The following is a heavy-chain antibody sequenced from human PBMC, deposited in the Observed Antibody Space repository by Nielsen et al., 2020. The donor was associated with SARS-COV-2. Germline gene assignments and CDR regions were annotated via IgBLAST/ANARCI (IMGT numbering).Heavy chain of an antibody. CDR2: IYSDGSNT. Sequence: GESLKISCAASRFTFSNSWMHWIRQAPGKGLVWVSCIYSDGSNTIYADSVKGRFTISRDNAKNTLYLQMNSLRAEDTAVYYCVRGLQVPNGLAHRWGQGTLVTVSS. J-gene: IGHJ4*02. CDR1: RFTFSNSW. CDR3: VRGLQVPNGLAHR. D-gene: IGHD3-16*01. V-gene: IGHV3-74*01.